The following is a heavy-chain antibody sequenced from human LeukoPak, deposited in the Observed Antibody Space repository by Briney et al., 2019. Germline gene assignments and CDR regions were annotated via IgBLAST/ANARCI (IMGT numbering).Heavy chain of an antibody. CDR3: AREIRNSFVI. CDR2: TYYTSKWYN. CDR1: GDSVSSNIVS. J-gene: IGHJ3*02. V-gene: IGHV6-1*01. D-gene: IGHD2/OR15-2a*01. Sequence: SQTLSLTCAISGDSVSSNIVSWNWIRQSPSRGLEWLGCTYYTSKWYNDYATTVKSRITLNADRAKNQGSLQLSSVTPEDTAVYYCAREIRNSFVIWGQGTVVIVS.